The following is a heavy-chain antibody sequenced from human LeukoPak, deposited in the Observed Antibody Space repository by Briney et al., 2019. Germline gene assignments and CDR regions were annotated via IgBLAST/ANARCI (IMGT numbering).Heavy chain of an antibody. CDR2: IYNSGST. J-gene: IGHJ4*02. CDR3: TRRREPGLYGFDY. Sequence: SETLSLTCSVSGGSISSGSYYWSWIRQPAGKGLEWIGHIYNSGSTYYNPSLKSRVTISVDTSKNQFSLRVSSVSAADTAVYYCTRRREPGLYGFDYWGQGTLVTVPS. CDR1: GGSISSGSYY. V-gene: IGHV4-61*09. D-gene: IGHD1-26*01.